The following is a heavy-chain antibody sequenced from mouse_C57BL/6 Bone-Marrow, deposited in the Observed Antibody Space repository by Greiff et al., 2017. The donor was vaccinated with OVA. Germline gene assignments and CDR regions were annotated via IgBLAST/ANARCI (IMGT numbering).Heavy chain of an antibody. CDR2: IYPRSGNT. D-gene: IGHD2-3*01. CDR1: GYTFTSYG. Sequence: QVHVKQSGAELARPGASVKLSCKASGYTFTSYGISWVKQRTGQGLEWIGEIYPRSGNTYYNEKFKGKATLTADKSSSTAYMELRSLTSEDSAVYFCARRVYDGYPDYAMDYWGQGTSVTVSS. CDR3: ARRVYDGYPDYAMDY. V-gene: IGHV1-81*01. J-gene: IGHJ4*01.